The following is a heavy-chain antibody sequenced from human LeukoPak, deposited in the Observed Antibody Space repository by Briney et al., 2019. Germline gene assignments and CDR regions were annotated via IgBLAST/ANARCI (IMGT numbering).Heavy chain of an antibody. V-gene: IGHV1-2*02. CDR3: ARNYYYGSGSYARRRYYYMDV. D-gene: IGHD3-10*01. J-gene: IGHJ6*03. CDR2: INPNSGGR. CDR1: GYTFTVYY. Sequence: AAVTVSFKASGYTFTVYYMHWVRQAPGQGLEWMGGINPNSGGRNYSQKFQGRVTMTRDRAISTAYMELSRMRSDDTAVYYCARNYYYGSGSYARRRYYYMDVWGKGTTVTVSS.